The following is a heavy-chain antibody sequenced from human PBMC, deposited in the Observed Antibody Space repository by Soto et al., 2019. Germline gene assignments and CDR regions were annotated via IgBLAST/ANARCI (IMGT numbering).Heavy chain of an antibody. Sequence: GGSLRLSCAASGFTFSSYAMHWVRQAPGKGLEWVAVISYDGSNKYYADPVKGRFTISRDNSKNTLYLQMSSLRAEDTAVYYCANTHYGESEYYYDSSGDFDYWGQGTLVTVSS. D-gene: IGHD3-22*01. CDR3: ANTHYGESEYYYDSSGDFDY. CDR1: GFTFSSYA. CDR2: ISYDGSNK. V-gene: IGHV3-30-3*01. J-gene: IGHJ4*02.